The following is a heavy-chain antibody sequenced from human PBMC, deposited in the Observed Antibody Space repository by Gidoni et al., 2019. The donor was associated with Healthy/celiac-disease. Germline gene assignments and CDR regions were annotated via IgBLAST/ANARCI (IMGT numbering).Heavy chain of an antibody. CDR2: INHSGST. J-gene: IGHJ5*02. CDR3: ARGGVTIFGVVISNWFDP. D-gene: IGHD3-3*01. Sequence: QVQLQQWGAGLLKPSETLSLTCAVYGGSFSGYYWSWSRQPPGKGLEWSGEINHSGSTNYNPSLKSRVTRSVDTSKNQFSLKLSSVTAADTAVYYCARGGVTIFGVVISNWFDPWGQGTLVTVSS. V-gene: IGHV4-34*01. CDR1: GGSFSGYY.